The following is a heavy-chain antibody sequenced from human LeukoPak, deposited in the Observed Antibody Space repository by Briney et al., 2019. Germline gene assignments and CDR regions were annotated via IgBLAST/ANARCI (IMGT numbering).Heavy chain of an antibody. D-gene: IGHD4-11*01. Sequence: GGSLRPSCTASGFTFSSYAMNWVRQAPGKGLEWVSGIGAGGTYTYYADSVKGRFTISRANSRNTLYLQMNSLRADDTAVYYCAKDLDYTTYGYYLDYWGQGTLVTVSS. CDR1: GFTFSSYA. V-gene: IGHV3-23*01. CDR2: IGAGGTYT. J-gene: IGHJ4*02. CDR3: AKDLDYTTYGYYLDY.